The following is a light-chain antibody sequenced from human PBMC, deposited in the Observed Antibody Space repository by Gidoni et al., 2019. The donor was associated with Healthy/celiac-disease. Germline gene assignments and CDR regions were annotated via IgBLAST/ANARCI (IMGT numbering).Light chain of an antibody. CDR2: AAS. J-gene: IGKJ1*01. Sequence: DIQMTQSPSFLAASVGERVTITCRASQSISSYLNLYPQKPGKAPKLLIYAASSLQSGVPSRFSGSGSGTDFTLTICNLQPEDFATYYRQQSYSTSWTFGQGTKVEIK. V-gene: IGKV1-39*01. CDR3: QQSYSTSWT. CDR1: QSISSY.